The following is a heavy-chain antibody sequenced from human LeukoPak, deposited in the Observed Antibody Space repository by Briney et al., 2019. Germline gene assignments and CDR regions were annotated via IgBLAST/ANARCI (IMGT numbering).Heavy chain of an antibody. CDR1: GYTFTGYY. CDR2: INPNSGGT. D-gene: IGHD2-15*01. Sequence: PLASVKDSCKASGYTFTGYYMHWVRQAPGQGREGMGWINPNSGGTNYAQKFRGRVTTTRDTSISTAYMELSRLRSDDTAVYYCARVPRTNCYQFRIDYWGQGTLVTVSS. V-gene: IGHV1-2*02. J-gene: IGHJ4*02. CDR3: ARVPRTNCYQFRIDY.